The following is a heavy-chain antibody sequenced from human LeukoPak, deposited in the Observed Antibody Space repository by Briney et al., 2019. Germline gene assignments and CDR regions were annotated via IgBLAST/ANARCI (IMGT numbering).Heavy chain of an antibody. CDR1: GFTFSDNY. CDR2: ISSSGSTI. D-gene: IGHD1-26*01. V-gene: IGHV3-11*01. J-gene: IGHJ5*02. CDR3: ARRVARGELLS. Sequence: GGSLRLSCAASGFTFSDNYMSWIRQAPGKGLEWVSYISSSGSTIYYADSVKGRFTISRDNAKNSLYLQMNSLRAEDTAVYYCARRVARGELLSWGQGTLVTVSS.